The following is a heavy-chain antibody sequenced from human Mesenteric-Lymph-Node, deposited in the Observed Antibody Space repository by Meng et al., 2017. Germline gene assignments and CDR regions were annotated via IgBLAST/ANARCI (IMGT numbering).Heavy chain of an antibody. Sequence: WETLSLTCAVYGGSFSGYYWSWIRQPPGKGLEWIGEINHSGSTNYNPSLKSRVTISVDTSKNQFSLKLSSVTAADTAVYYCYGSGSYKRYYFDYWGQGTLVTVSS. CDR2: INHSGST. CDR3: YGSGSYKRYYFDY. D-gene: IGHD3-10*01. J-gene: IGHJ4*02. V-gene: IGHV4-34*01. CDR1: GGSFSGYY.